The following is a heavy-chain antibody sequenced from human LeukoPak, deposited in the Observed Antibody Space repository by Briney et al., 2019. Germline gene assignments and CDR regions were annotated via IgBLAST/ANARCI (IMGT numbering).Heavy chain of an antibody. D-gene: IGHD3-3*01. V-gene: IGHV1-69*13. CDR3: ARDLSPPHYDFWSGYYRGYFDY. Sequence: GASVKVSCKASGGTFSSYAISWVRQAPGQGLEWMGGIIPIFGTANYAQKFQGRVTITADESTSTPYMELSSLRSEDTAVYYCARDLSPPHYDFWSGYYRGYFDYWGQGTLVTVSS. CDR2: IIPIFGTA. CDR1: GGTFSSYA. J-gene: IGHJ4*02.